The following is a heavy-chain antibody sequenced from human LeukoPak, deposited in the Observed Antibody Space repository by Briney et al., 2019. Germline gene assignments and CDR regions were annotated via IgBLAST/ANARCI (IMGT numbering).Heavy chain of an antibody. J-gene: IGHJ3*02. V-gene: IGHV3-11*01. CDR3: ARVVYCSGGSCQIFAFDI. D-gene: IGHD2-15*01. CDR2: ISSSGSTI. Sequence: PGGSLRLSCAASGFTFSDYYMNWIRQAPGKGLEWLSYISSSGSTIFYADSVKGRFSISRDNAKNSLYLQMNSLRAEDTAVYYCARVVYCSGGSCQIFAFDIWGQGTMVTVSS. CDR1: GFTFSDYY.